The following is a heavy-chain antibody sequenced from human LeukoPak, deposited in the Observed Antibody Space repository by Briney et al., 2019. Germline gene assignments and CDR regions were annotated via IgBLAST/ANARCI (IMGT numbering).Heavy chain of an antibody. D-gene: IGHD3-10*02. V-gene: IGHV3-48*04. J-gene: IGHJ6*04. Sequence: GGSLRLSCAASGFTFSSFWMSWVRQAPGKGLEWVSYISISSSTIYYADSVRGRFTISRDNAKNSLYLQMNSLRAEDTAVYYCAELGITMIGGVWGKGTTVTISS. CDR2: ISISSSTI. CDR3: AELGITMIGGV. CDR1: GFTFSSFW.